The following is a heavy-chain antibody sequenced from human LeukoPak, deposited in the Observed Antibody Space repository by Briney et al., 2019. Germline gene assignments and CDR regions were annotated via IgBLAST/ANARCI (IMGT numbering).Heavy chain of an antibody. CDR2: IYYSGST. D-gene: IGHD2-2*01. CDR1: GGSISSGGYY. Sequence: SQTLSLTCTVSGGSISSGGYYWSWIRQHPGKGLEWIGYIYYSGSTYYNPSLKSRVTISVDTSKNQFSLKLSSVTAADTAVYYCARVACSSTSCPGGFDPWGQGTPVTVSS. CDR3: ARVACSSTSCPGGFDP. J-gene: IGHJ5*02. V-gene: IGHV4-31*03.